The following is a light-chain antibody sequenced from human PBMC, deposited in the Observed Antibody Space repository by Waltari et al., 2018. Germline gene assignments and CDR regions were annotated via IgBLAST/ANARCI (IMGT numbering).Light chain of an antibody. CDR2: DVS. CDR3: QRYDNLPTFT. CDR1: RDISSY. J-gene: IGKJ2*01. V-gene: IGKV1-33*01. Sequence: DIQMTQSPSSLSASVGDRVTITCQASRDISSYLNWYLQKPGKAPKLLISDVSTLETGVPSRFSGAASGTHFTLTINSLQPEDIGTYYCQRYDNLPTFTFGPGTKLEI.